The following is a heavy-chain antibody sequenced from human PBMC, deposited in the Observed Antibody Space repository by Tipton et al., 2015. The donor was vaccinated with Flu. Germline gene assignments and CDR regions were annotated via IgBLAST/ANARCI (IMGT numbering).Heavy chain of an antibody. D-gene: IGHD2-2*01. J-gene: IGHJ4*02. V-gene: IGHV4-59*12. CDR3: ARDPSLGMPEYFDY. CDR2: IYNNKYT. Sequence: LRLSCAASGFSFSTFAMNWVRQAPGKGLEWIGYIYNNKYTKYNPSLKSRVTISVDTSKKQFSLQLRSVTAADTAVYYCARDPSLGMPEYFDYWGQGTLVTAPS. CDR1: GFSFSTFA.